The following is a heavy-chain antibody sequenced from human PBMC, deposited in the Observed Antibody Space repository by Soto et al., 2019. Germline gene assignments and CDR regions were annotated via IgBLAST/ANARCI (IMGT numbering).Heavy chain of an antibody. V-gene: IGHV3-23*01. Sequence: EGSLRLSCVASGFSFGSYALTWVRQAPVNGLEWVSTISGSDGKTFCADAVKGRFSISRDISQSTLYLQMNSLRADDTAIYYCARWSYLDYWGQGTRVTVSS. CDR3: ARWSYLDY. CDR1: GFSFGSYA. J-gene: IGHJ4*02. D-gene: IGHD3-3*01. CDR2: ISGSDGKT.